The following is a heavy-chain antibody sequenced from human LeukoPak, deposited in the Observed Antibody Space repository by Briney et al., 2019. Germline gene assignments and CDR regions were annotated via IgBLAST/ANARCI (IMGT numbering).Heavy chain of an antibody. V-gene: IGHV3-23*01. CDR3: AKDLTAMVTTADAFDI. CDR1: GFTFSTYA. Sequence: GGSLRLSCAASGFTFSTYAMSWVRQAPGKGLEWVSTVSASGGSTYYADSVKGRFTISRDNSKNTLYLQMNSLRAEDTGGYYCAKDLTAMVTTADAFDIWGQGTVVTVSS. CDR2: VSASGGST. J-gene: IGHJ3*02. D-gene: IGHD5-18*01.